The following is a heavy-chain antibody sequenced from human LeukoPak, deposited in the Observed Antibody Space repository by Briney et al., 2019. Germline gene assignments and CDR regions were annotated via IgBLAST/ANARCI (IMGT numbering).Heavy chain of an antibody. Sequence: PGGSLRLSCAASGFTFSSYAMSWVRQAPGKGLEWVSAISGSGGSTYYADSVKGRFTISRDNAKNSLYLQMDSLGPEDTAVYYCARPLLWFGAYDYWGQGTLVTVSS. J-gene: IGHJ4*02. CDR3: ARPLLWFGAYDY. CDR2: ISGSGGST. CDR1: GFTFSSYA. V-gene: IGHV3-23*01. D-gene: IGHD3-10*01.